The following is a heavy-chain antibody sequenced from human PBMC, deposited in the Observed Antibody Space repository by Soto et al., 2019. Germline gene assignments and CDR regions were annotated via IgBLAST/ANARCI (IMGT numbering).Heavy chain of an antibody. V-gene: IGHV3-30-3*01. CDR3: ARGYGSYYCGLDV. Sequence: QVQLVESGGGVVQPGRSLRLSCAASGFTFTNYAMHWVRQAPGKGLEWVAVISYDGSNKYYTDSVKGQFTISRDNSKNTLYLQMNSLRGEDTAVYYCARGYGSYYCGLDVWGQGTTVTVSS. D-gene: IGHD3-10*01. J-gene: IGHJ6*02. CDR1: GFTFTNYA. CDR2: ISYDGSNK.